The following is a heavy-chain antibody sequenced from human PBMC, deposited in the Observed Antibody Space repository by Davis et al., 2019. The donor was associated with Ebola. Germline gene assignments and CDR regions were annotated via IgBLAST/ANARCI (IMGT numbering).Heavy chain of an antibody. CDR2: ISYDGTNK. V-gene: IGHV3-30-3*01. CDR1: GFTFTTYA. CDR3: ARDLEGPIVVIPWVGGY. D-gene: IGHD3-22*01. Sequence: GESLKISCAASGFTFTTYAMHWVRQAPGKGLEWVAVISYDGTNKYYADSVKGRSTISRDNAKNSLYLQMNSLRAEDTAVYYCARDLEGPIVVIPWVGGYWGQGTLVTVSS. J-gene: IGHJ4*02.